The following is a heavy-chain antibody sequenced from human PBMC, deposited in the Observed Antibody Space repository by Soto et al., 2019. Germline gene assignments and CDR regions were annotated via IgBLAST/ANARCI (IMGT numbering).Heavy chain of an antibody. J-gene: IGHJ4*02. Sequence: SVKVSCKASGFTFTSSAVQWVRQARGQRLEWIGWIVVGSGNTNYAQKFQERVTITRDMSTSTAYMELSSLRSEDTAVYYCAAVGAAAGTLGYWGQGTLVTVSS. D-gene: IGHD6-13*01. CDR2: IVVGSGNT. CDR3: AAVGAAAGTLGY. V-gene: IGHV1-58*01. CDR1: GFTFTSSA.